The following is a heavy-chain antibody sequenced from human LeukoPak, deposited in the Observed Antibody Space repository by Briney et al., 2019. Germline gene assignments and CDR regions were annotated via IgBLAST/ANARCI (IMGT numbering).Heavy chain of an antibody. CDR1: GFTFSSYS. Sequence: GGSLRLSCAASGFTFSSYSMNWVRQAPGKGLEWVSSISSSSSYIYYADSVKGRLTISRDNAKNSLYLQMNSLRAEDTAVYYCARDDFWSGYYYYMDVWGKGTTVTVSS. D-gene: IGHD3-3*01. CDR3: ARDDFWSGYYYYMDV. J-gene: IGHJ6*03. CDR2: ISSSSSYI. V-gene: IGHV3-21*01.